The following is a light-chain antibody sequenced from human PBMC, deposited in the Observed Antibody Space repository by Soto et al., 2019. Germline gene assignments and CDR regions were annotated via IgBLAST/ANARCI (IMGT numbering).Light chain of an antibody. CDR3: NQVYPYPRT. J-gene: IGKJ1*01. Sequence: IQLTQSPSSLSASVGDRVTITCRASQGVRSYLAWFQQRPGKAPKLLIFGASTLQNGVPARFSGGGFGTEFTLTITSLQPEDFATYYCNQVYPYPRTSGQGTKVEIK. CDR1: QGVRSY. V-gene: IGKV1-9*01. CDR2: GAS.